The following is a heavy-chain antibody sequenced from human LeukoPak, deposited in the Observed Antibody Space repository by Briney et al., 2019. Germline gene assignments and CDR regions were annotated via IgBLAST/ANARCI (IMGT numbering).Heavy chain of an antibody. CDR3: ARGVGVLVDY. J-gene: IGHJ4*02. D-gene: IGHD3-3*01. CDR1: GGSFSGYY. V-gene: IGHV4-34*01. Sequence: PSETLSLTCAVYGGSFSGYYWSWIRQPPGKGLEWIGEINHSGSTNYNPSLKSRVTISVDTSKNQFSLKLSSVTAADTAVYYCARGVGVLVDYWGQGTLSPSPQ. CDR2: INHSGST.